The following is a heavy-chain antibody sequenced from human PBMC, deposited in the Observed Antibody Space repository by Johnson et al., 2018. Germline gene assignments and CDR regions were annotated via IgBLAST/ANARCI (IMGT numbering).Heavy chain of an antibody. V-gene: IGHV3-30*03. CDR2: ISYDGNKK. D-gene: IGHD2-21*01. J-gene: IGHJ6*03. CDR3: AAVGCPYYYYYFMDV. Sequence: QVQLVESGGGVVQPGKSLRLSCAASGFTFRGYGMHWVRQAPGKGLDWVAVISYDGNKKDYADSVKGRFTISRDNSKNTLYLQMNSLRIEDTAVYYCAAVGCPYYYYYFMDVWGKGTTVTVSS. CDR1: GFTFRGYG.